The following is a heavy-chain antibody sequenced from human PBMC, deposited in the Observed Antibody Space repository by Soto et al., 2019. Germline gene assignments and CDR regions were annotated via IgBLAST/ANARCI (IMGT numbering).Heavy chain of an antibody. CDR2: IYPGDSDT. Sequence: GESLKISCKGSGYSFTSYWIGWVRQMPGKGLEWMGIIYPGDSDTRYSPSFQGQVTISADKSTSTAYLQWSSLKASDTAMYYCARRVVPGDLPYNTYYFDYWGQGTLVTVSS. CDR1: GYSFTSYW. CDR3: ARRVVPGDLPYNTYYFDY. D-gene: IGHD7-27*01. J-gene: IGHJ4*02. V-gene: IGHV5-51*01.